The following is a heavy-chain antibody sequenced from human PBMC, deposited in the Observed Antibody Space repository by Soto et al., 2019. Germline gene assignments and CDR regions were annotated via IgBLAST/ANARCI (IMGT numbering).Heavy chain of an antibody. Sequence: GGSLRLSCAASGFTFSSYAMSWVRQAPGKGLEWVSAISGSGGSTYYADSVKGRFTISRDNSKNTLYLQMNSLRAEDTAVYYCAKSGEGDTIEFGTYYFDYWGQGTLVTVSS. D-gene: IGHD3-3*01. V-gene: IGHV3-23*01. CDR1: GFTFSSYA. CDR3: AKSGEGDTIEFGTYYFDY. J-gene: IGHJ4*02. CDR2: ISGSGGST.